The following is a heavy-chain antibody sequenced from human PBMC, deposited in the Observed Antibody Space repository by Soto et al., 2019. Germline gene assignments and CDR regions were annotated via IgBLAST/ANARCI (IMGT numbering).Heavy chain of an antibody. CDR3: AKDIVYDYGPGGY. V-gene: IGHV3-23*01. CDR1: GFTFSSYA. Sequence: EVQLLESGGGLVQPGGSLRLSCAASGFTFSSYAMSWVRQAPGKGLEWVSAVSGSGGSTYYADSVKGRFTISRDNSKNTLYLQMNSLRAEDTAVYYCAKDIVYDYGPGGYWGQGTLVTVSS. J-gene: IGHJ4*02. CDR2: VSGSGGST. D-gene: IGHD3-16*01.